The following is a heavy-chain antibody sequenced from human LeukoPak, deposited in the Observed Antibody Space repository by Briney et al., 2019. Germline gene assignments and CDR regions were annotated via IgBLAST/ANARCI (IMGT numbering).Heavy chain of an antibody. CDR3: AGFYYDSIGYYFDY. J-gene: IGHJ4*02. Sequence: SETLSLTCTVSGGSLSNFYWHWLRQPAGKGLEWIGRIYTSGSTDYNPSLKSRVTMSVDTSRNQFSLKLTSLTAADTAIYYCAGFYYDSIGYYFDYWGQGTLVTVSS. V-gene: IGHV4-4*07. D-gene: IGHD3-22*01. CDR2: IYTSGST. CDR1: GGSLSNFY.